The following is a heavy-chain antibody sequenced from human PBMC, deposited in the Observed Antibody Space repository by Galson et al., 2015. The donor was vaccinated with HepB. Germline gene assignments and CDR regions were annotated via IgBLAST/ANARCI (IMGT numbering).Heavy chain of an antibody. CDR1: GYTFTGYY. CDR2: INPNSGGT. V-gene: IGHV1-2*02. Sequence: SVKVSCKASGYTFTGYYMHWVRQAPGQGLEWMGWINPNSGGTNYAQKFQGRVTMTRDTSISTAYMELSRLRSDDTAVYYCARVPAAADAFDIWGQGTMVTVSS. D-gene: IGHD6-13*01. CDR3: ARVPAAADAFDI. J-gene: IGHJ3*02.